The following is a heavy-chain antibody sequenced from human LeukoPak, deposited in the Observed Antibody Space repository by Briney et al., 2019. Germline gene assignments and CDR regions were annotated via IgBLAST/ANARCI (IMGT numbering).Heavy chain of an antibody. CDR1: GYSISRGYY. CDR3: ARCIVDYDFWSGYFGQRIHYYYYMDV. D-gene: IGHD3-3*01. V-gene: IGHV4-38-2*02. Sequence: PSETLSLTCTVSGYSISRGYYWGWIRQPPGKGLEWIGSIYHSGSTYYNPSLKSRVTISVDTSKNQFSLKLSSVTAADTAVYYCARCIVDYDFWSGYFGQRIHYYYYMDVWGKGTTVTVSS. CDR2: IYHSGST. J-gene: IGHJ6*03.